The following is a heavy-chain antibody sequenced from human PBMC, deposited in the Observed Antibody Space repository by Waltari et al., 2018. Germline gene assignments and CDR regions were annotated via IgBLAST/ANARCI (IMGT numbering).Heavy chain of an antibody. CDR3: ARYISRGRERIS. V-gene: IGHV3-23*01. D-gene: IGHD1-1*01. Sequence: EVQLLESGGGLVQPGGSLRLSCIASGFIFGSYAMTWVRQAPGKGVGGVAGGSGKGDYASYADSAKGRFTVSRDNSKNTLFLQMNSLRVEDTALYYGARYISRGRERISWGQGTLVTVSS. CDR2: GSGKGDYA. CDR1: GFIFGSYA. J-gene: IGHJ4*02.